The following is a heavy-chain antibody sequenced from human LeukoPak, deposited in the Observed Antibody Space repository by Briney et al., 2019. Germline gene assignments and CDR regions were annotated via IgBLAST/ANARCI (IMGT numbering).Heavy chain of an antibody. CDR3: AVRGYSSSSGSNWFDP. Sequence: ESGPTLVDPTQTLTLTCTFSGSSLSTSGVGVGWIRQPPGKALEWLALIYWNDDKRYSPFLKSRVTITKDTSKNQVVLTMTNMDPVDTATYYCAVRGYSSSSGSNWFDPWGQGTLVTVSS. V-gene: IGHV2-5*01. J-gene: IGHJ5*02. CDR1: GSSLSTSGVG. D-gene: IGHD6-6*01. CDR2: IYWNDDK.